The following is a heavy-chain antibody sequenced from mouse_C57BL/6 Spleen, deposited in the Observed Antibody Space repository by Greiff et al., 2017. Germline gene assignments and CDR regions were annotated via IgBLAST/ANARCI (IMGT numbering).Heavy chain of an antibody. V-gene: IGHV1-69*01. CDR3: ARAHYYGSSYKYYFDY. D-gene: IGHD1-1*01. CDR2: IDPSDSYT. Sequence: QVQLQQPGAELVMPGASVKLSCKASGYTFTSYWMHWVKQRPGQGLEWIGEIDPSDSYTNYNQKFKGKSTLTVDKSSSTAYMQLSSLTSEDSAVYYCARAHYYGSSYKYYFDYWCQGTTLTVSS. CDR1: GYTFTSYW. J-gene: IGHJ2*01.